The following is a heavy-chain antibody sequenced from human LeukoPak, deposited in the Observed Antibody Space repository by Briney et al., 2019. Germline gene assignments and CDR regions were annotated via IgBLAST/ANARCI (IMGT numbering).Heavy chain of an antibody. CDR3: ARDQVSSWFQQWQPEYYFDY. D-gene: IGHD6-13*01. V-gene: IGHV4-4*07. J-gene: IGHJ4*02. Sequence: SDTLSLTCTVSGGSIRSYYWSWIRQPAGKGLEWMGRIYTSGSTNYNPSLKSGVTMSVDKYKNQFSLQLRSVTAPDTAVYYCARDQVSSWFQQWQPEYYFDYWGQGTLVTVSS. CDR1: GGSIRSYY. CDR2: IYTSGST.